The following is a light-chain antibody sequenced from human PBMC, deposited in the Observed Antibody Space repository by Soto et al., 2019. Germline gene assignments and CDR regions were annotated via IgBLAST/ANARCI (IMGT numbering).Light chain of an antibody. CDR2: AAS. Sequence: DIQMTQSPSSLSASVGDRVTITCRASQSISSYLNWYQQKPGKAPKLLIYAASSLQSGVPSRFSGSGSGTDFTLTISSLQPEDFATYYCQQSVSSPLTFGPGTKVDIK. CDR3: QQSVSSPLT. V-gene: IGKV1-39*01. CDR1: QSISSY. J-gene: IGKJ3*01.